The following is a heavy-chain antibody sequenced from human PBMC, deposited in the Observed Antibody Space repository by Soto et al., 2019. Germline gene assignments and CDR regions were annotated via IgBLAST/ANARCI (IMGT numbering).Heavy chain of an antibody. CDR1: GYSFTSYW. J-gene: IGHJ4*02. Sequence: GESLKISCKGSGYSFTSYWISWVRQMPGKGLEWMGRIDPSDSYTNYSPSFQGHVTISADKSISTAYLQWSSLKASDTAMYYCAVELGYYDSSGYYYYDYWGQGTLVTVSS. CDR3: AVELGYYDSSGYYYYDY. V-gene: IGHV5-10-1*01. CDR2: IDPSDSYT. D-gene: IGHD3-22*01.